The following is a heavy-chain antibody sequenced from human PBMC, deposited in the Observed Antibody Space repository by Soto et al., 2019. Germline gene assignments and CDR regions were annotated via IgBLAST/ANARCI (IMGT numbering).Heavy chain of an antibody. D-gene: IGHD3-10*01. CDR2: IYYSGST. V-gene: IGHV4-30-4*01. J-gene: IGHJ5*02. Sequence: PSETLSLTCTVSGGSISSGDYYWRWIRQPPGKGLEWIGYIYYSGSTYYNPSLKSRVTISVDTSKNQFSLKLSSVTAADTAVYYCARDALKYYYGSGSHFDRWGQGTLVTVSS. CDR1: GGSISSGDYY. CDR3: ARDALKYYYGSGSHFDR.